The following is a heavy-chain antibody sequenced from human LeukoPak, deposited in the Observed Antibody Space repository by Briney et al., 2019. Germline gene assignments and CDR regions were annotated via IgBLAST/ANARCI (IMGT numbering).Heavy chain of an antibody. V-gene: IGHV3-23*01. Sequence: GSLRLSCAASGFTFSDYYMTWVRQPPGEGLEWVSAISGRGGSTYYADSVKGRFTISRDNSKNTLYLQMNSLRAEDTAIYYCAKVQENWFDPWGQGTLVTVSS. J-gene: IGHJ5*02. CDR1: GFTFSDYY. CDR2: ISGRGGST. CDR3: AKVQENWFDP.